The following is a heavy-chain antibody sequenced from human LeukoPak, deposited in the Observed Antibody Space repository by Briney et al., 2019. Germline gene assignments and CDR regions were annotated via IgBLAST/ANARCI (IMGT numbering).Heavy chain of an antibody. CDR3: TRAPYCSSTSCYEGGAY. CDR1: GGSLSGYY. V-gene: IGHV4-34*01. J-gene: IGHJ4*02. D-gene: IGHD2-2*01. Sequence: SETLSLTCAVYGGSLSGYYWSWIRQPPGKGLEWIGEINHSGSTNYNPSLKSRVTISVDTSKNQFSLKLSSVTAADTAVYYCTRAPYCSSTSCYEGGAYWGQGTLVTVSS. CDR2: INHSGST.